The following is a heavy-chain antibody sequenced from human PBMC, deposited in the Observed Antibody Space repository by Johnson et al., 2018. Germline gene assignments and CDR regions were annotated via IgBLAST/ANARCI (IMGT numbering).Heavy chain of an antibody. Sequence: VQLVESGGGLVKPGGSXRLSCAASGFSFSSYSMNWVRQDPGKGLEWVSSMSGRSSYTYYADSVKGRFTISRDNAKNSLYLQMNSLRAEDTAIYYCARHANDYSSGSPFDYWGQGTLVTVSS. J-gene: IGHJ4*02. D-gene: IGHD5-12*01. CDR2: MSGRSSYT. V-gene: IGHV3-21*01. CDR3: ARHANDYSSGSPFDY. CDR1: GFSFSSYS.